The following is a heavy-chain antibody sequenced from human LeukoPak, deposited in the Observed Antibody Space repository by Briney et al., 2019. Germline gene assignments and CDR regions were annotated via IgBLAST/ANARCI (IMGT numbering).Heavy chain of an antibody. Sequence: SETLSLTCAVYGGSFSGYYWSWIRQPPGKGLEWIGEINHSGSTNYNPSLKSRVTISVDTSKNQFSLKLSSVTAADTAVYYCARVVRYFDSRMDVWSQGTTVTVSS. CDR1: GGSFSGYY. J-gene: IGHJ6*02. CDR2: INHSGST. V-gene: IGHV4-34*01. D-gene: IGHD3-9*01. CDR3: ARVVRYFDSRMDV.